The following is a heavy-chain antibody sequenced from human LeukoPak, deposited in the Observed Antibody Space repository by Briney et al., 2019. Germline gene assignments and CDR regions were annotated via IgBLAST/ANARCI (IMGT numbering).Heavy chain of an antibody. J-gene: IGHJ4*02. V-gene: IGHV4-34*01. CDR2: INHSGST. CDR3: VTGATTFDY. Sequence: PSETLSLTCAVYGGSLSGYYWSWIRQPPGKGLEWIGEINHSGSTNYNPSLKSRVTISVDTSKNQFSLQLSSVTAADTAVYYCVTGATTFDYWGQGTLVTVSS. D-gene: IGHD1-1*01. CDR1: GGSLSGYY.